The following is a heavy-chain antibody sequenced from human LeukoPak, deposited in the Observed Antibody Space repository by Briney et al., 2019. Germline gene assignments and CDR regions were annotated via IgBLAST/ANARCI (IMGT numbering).Heavy chain of an antibody. CDR3: ARESPLGYCGGGSCSQYYFDY. J-gene: IGHJ4*02. CDR2: IYYSGST. CDR1: GGSISSVGYY. Sequence: SETLSLTCTVSGGSISSVGYYWSWIRQHPGKGLEWNGYIYYSGSTYYNPSLKSRVTISVDTSKNQFSLKLSSVTAADTAVYYCARESPLGYCGGGSCSQYYFDYWGQGNLVTVSS. D-gene: IGHD2-15*01. V-gene: IGHV4-31*03.